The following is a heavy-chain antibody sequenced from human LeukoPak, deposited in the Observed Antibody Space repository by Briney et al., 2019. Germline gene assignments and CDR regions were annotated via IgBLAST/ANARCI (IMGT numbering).Heavy chain of an antibody. V-gene: IGHV3-33*08. CDR2: IWYDGSNK. CDR3: AREVGDIVVVPAAKDYYGMDV. CDR1: GFTINNYA. J-gene: IGHJ6*02. D-gene: IGHD2-2*01. Sequence: GGSLRLSCAVSGFTINNYAMSWVRQAPGKGLEWVAVIWYDGSNKYYADSVKGRFTISRDNSKNTLYLQMNSLRAEDTAVYYCAREVGDIVVVPAAKDYYGMDVWGQGTTVTVSS.